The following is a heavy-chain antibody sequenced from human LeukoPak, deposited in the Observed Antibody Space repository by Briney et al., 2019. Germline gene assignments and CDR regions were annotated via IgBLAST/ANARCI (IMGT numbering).Heavy chain of an antibody. Sequence: GGSLRLSCAASGFTFSSYGMHWVCQAPGKGLEWVAFIRYDGSNKYYADSVKGRFTISRENSKNTLYLQMNSLRAEDTAVYYCAKDVTRAYYYGSGILYYYYYMDVWGKGTTVTVSS. V-gene: IGHV3-30*02. J-gene: IGHJ6*03. D-gene: IGHD3-10*01. CDR2: IRYDGSNK. CDR3: AKDVTRAYYYGSGILYYYYYMDV. CDR1: GFTFSSYG.